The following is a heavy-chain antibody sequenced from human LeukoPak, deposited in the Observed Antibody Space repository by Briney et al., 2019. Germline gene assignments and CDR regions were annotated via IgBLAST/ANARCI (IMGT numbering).Heavy chain of an antibody. V-gene: IGHV3-23*01. J-gene: IGHJ4*02. CDR3: AKDRSRYSGYDPRSYYFDY. Sequence: PGGSLRLSCAASGFTFSSYAMSWVRQAPGKGLEWVSAISGSSVSTYYADSVKGRFTISRDNSKNTLYLQVNSLRTEDTAVYYCAKDRSRYSGYDPRSYYFDYWGQGTLVSVSS. D-gene: IGHD5-12*01. CDR1: GFTFSSYA. CDR2: ISGSSVST.